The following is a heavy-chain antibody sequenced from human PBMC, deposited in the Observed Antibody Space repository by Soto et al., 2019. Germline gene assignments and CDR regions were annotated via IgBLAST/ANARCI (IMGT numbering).Heavy chain of an antibody. CDR2: IDSSTKYT. CDR3: AGEYYYTMDV. Sequence: QVQLVESGGGLVRPGGSLRLSCEASGFTFRDYYMTWFRQAPGKGLEWPSYIDSSTKYTNYADSVKGRFTISRDNAKNSLYLQMNSLRADDTAVYYCAGEYYYTMDVWGQGTMVTVSS. CDR1: GFTFRDYY. V-gene: IGHV3-11*05. J-gene: IGHJ6*02.